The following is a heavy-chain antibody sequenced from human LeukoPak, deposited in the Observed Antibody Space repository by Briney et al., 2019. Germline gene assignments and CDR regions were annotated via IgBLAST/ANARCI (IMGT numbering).Heavy chain of an antibody. CDR3: AGRRSSGWYAY. Sequence: GGSLRLSCAASGNYWMHWVRQVPGKGLVWVSHINSDGSWTSYADSVKGRFLIFRDTSKNTVDLQMNSLRVEDTAVYYCAGRRSSGWYAYWGQGTLVTVSS. J-gene: IGHJ4*02. CDR2: INSDGSWT. CDR1: GNYW. V-gene: IGHV3-74*01. D-gene: IGHD6-19*01.